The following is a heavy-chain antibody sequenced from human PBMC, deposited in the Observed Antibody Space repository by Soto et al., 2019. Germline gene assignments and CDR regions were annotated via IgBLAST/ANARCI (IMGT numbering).Heavy chain of an antibody. CDR2: IIPILGIA. Sequence: QVQLVQSGAEVKKPGSSVKVSCKASGGTFSSYTISWVRQAPGQGLEWMGRIIPILGIANYAQKFQGRVTITADKAQSRAYMEVSSLSSEDTAVYCGAREGFGWGQGTLVTVSS. J-gene: IGHJ4*02. D-gene: IGHD3-10*01. V-gene: IGHV1-69*08. CDR1: GGTFSSYT. CDR3: AREGFG.